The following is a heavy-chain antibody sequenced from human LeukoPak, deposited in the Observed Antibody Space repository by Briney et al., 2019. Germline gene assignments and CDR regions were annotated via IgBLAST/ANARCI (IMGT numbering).Heavy chain of an antibody. J-gene: IGHJ4*02. D-gene: IGHD4/OR15-4a*01. V-gene: IGHV4-39*02. CDR1: GGSISTTGDY. CDR2: LYYRGTT. CDR3: ARSRAYYDPFDL. Sequence: SETLSLTCTVSGGSISTTGDYWGWIRQTPGKGLEWIGGLYYRGTTYYNPSLKSRVTISVDTSKKNLSLSLTSVTAADTAVYFCARSRAYYDPFDLWGQGTLVAVSS.